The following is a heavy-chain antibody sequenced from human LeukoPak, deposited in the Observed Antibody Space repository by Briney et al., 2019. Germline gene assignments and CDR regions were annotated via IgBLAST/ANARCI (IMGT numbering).Heavy chain of an antibody. CDR2: IYYSGST. J-gene: IGHJ5*02. Sequence: PSETLSLTCTVSGGSISSYYWSWIWQPPGKGLEWIGYIYYSGSTNYKPSLKSRVTISVDTSKNQFSLKLSSVTAADTAVYYCARGGYYGSGNDFRFDPWGQGTLVTVSS. V-gene: IGHV4-59*01. CDR3: ARGGYYGSGNDFRFDP. D-gene: IGHD3-10*01. CDR1: GGSISSYY.